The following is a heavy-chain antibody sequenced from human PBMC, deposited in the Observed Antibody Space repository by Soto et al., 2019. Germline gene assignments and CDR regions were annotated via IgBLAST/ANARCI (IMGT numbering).Heavy chain of an antibody. V-gene: IGHV3-64D*06. J-gene: IGHJ4*01. D-gene: IGHD2-15*01. CDR3: VKGNQLLRYYFEF. Sequence: GGSLRLSCSVSGFTFSKYAMHWVRQAPGKGLEYVSGITSDGDSTWHADSVKDRFTISRDNSKNTLFLQMSSLRVEDTAIYFCVKGNQLLRYYFEFWGPGTLGTV. CDR1: GFTFSKYA. CDR2: ITSDGDST.